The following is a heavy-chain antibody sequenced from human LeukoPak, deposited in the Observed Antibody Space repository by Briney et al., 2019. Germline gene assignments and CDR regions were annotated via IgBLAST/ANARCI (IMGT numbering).Heavy chain of an antibody. D-gene: IGHD6-13*01. V-gene: IGHV3-30*18. CDR2: ISDDGNRK. Sequence: PGGSLRLSCAASGFTFSFSGMYWVRQAPGKGLEWLAFISDDGNRKYFADSVKGRFTISRDNSKNTLFLQMNSLRTEDTAVYYCAKDRSTTWSFDYWGQGTLVTVSS. CDR1: GFTFSFSG. CDR3: AKDRSTTWSFDY. J-gene: IGHJ4*02.